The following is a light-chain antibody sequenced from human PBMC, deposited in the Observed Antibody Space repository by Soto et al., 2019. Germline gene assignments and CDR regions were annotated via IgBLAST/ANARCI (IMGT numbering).Light chain of an antibody. Sequence: EIVMTQSPATLSVSQGERATLSCRASQGVSSTLAWYQQKPGQAPRLRIYGASTRATGIPTRFSGSWSGTAVTLTVSTLQSEDFAVYYWQQYNNCPTITFGQGTKLEIK. V-gene: IGKV3-15*01. CDR3: QQYNNCPTIT. J-gene: IGKJ2*01. CDR2: GAS. CDR1: QGVSST.